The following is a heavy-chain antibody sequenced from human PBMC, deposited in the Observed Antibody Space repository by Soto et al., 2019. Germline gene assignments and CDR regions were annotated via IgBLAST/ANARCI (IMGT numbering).Heavy chain of an antibody. CDR3: ARDIDYNIHY. CDR2: INAYNGNT. CDR1: GYIFTSYG. Sequence: VASVKVSCKASGYIFTSYGFSWARQAPGQGLEWVGWINAYNGNTNYAQRFQGRVTVTTDTSTSTAYMELRNLRSDDTAVYYCARDIDYNIHYWGLGTLVTVSS. D-gene: IGHD4-4*01. J-gene: IGHJ4*02. V-gene: IGHV1-18*01.